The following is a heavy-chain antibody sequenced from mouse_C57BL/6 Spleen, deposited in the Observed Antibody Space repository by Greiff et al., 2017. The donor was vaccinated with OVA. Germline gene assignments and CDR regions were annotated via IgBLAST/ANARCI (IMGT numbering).Heavy chain of an antibody. CDR3: ARSFDYGVYWYFDV. CDR2: IWRGGST. Sequence: QVQLQQSGPGLVQPSQSLSITCTVSGFSFTSYGVHWVRQSPGQGLEWLGVIWRGGSTDYNAAFISRLSISKDNYKSQVFFKMNSLQANDTDIYYCARSFDYGVYWYFDVWGKGTTVTVSS. V-gene: IGHV2-2*02. D-gene: IGHD2-4*01. J-gene: IGHJ1*03. CDR1: GFSFTSYG.